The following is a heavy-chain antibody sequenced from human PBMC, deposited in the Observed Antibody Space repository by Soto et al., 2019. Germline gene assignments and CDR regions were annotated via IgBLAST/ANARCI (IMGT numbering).Heavy chain of an antibody. V-gene: IGHV1-69*13. J-gene: IGHJ4*02. CDR3: AVGAPNIVY. Sequence: GASVKVSCKASGGTFSSYAISWVRQAPGQGLEWMGGIIPIFGTANYAQKFQGRVTITADESASTAYMELSSLRSEDTAVYYCAVGAPNIVYWGQGTLVTGSS. D-gene: IGHD1-26*01. CDR2: IIPIFGTA. CDR1: GGTFSSYA.